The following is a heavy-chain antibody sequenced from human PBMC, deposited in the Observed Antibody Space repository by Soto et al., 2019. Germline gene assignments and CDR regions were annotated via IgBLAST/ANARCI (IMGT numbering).Heavy chain of an antibody. CDR2: ISWNSGSI. CDR1: GFTFEDFA. V-gene: IGHV3-9*01. D-gene: IGHD3-22*01. Sequence: EVKLVESGGDLVQPGRSLRLSCAASGFTFEDFAMHWVRQAPGKGLEWVSGISWNSGSIGYADPVKGRFTISRDNAKNPLYLEMNSLKTEDSALYYCAKTAPPYDSQGYYPFDIWGQGTLVSVSS. J-gene: IGHJ3*02. CDR3: AKTAPPYDSQGYYPFDI.